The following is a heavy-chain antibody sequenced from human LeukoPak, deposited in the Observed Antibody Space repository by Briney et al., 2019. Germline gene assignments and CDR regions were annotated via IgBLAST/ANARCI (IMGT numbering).Heavy chain of an antibody. CDR1: GYTFTNYG. CDR3: AREDAMNNCFDP. Sequence: ASVKVSCKASGYTFTNYGISWVRQAPGQGREWMGWISTNSDIRTYAQTLQGRFTMTTDTATTTAYMELNNLTFDDTAVYYCAREDAMNNCFDPWGQGTPVTVSA. V-gene: IGHV1-18*01. CDR2: ISTNSDIR. J-gene: IGHJ5*02.